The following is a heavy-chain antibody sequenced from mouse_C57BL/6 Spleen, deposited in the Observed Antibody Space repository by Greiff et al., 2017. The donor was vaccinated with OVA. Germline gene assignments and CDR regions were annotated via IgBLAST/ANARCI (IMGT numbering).Heavy chain of an antibody. D-gene: IGHD1-1*01. CDR1: GYTFTDYN. Sequence: EVKLMESGPELVKPGASVKIPCKASGYTFTDYNMDWVKQSHGKSLEWIGDINPNNGGTIYNQKFKGKATLTVDKSSSTAYMELRSLTSEDTAVYYCARPTYGSSYEYWYFDVWGTGTTVTVSS. V-gene: IGHV1-18*01. J-gene: IGHJ1*03. CDR3: ARPTYGSSYEYWYFDV. CDR2: INPNNGGT.